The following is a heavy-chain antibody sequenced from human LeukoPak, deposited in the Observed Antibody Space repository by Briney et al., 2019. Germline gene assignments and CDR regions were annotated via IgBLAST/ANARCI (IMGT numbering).Heavy chain of an antibody. CDR2: ISSSGSTI. Sequence: KPGGSLRLSCAASGFTFSDYYMSWIRQAPGKGLEWVSYISSSGSTIYYADSVKGRFTISRDNAKNSLYLQMNSLRAEDTAVYYCASQRPEMATMRYWGQGTLVTVSS. CDR1: GFTFSDYY. D-gene: IGHD5-24*01. V-gene: IGHV3-11*01. J-gene: IGHJ4*02. CDR3: ASQRPEMATMRY.